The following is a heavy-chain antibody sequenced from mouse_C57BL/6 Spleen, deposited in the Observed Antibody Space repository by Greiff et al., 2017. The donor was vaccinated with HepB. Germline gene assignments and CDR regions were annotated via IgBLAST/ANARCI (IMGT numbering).Heavy chain of an antibody. J-gene: IGHJ2*01. V-gene: IGHV1-72*01. CDR1: GYTFTSYW. CDR3: AREDGDYSYYFDD. Sequence: QVQLKQPGAELVKPGASVKLSCKASGYTFTSYWLHWVQQRPGRGLEWIGRIDPNSGGTKYNEKFKCKATLTVDKPSSPAYMQLSSLTSEDSAVYYCAREDGDYSYYFDDWGQGTTLTVAS. CDR2: IDPNSGGT. D-gene: IGHD2-13*01.